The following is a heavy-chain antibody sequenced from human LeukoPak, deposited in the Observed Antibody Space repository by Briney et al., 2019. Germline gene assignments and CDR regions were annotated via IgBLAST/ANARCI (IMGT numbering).Heavy chain of an antibody. V-gene: IGHV3-74*01. CDR1: GFTLSNDW. Sequence: LGGSPRLSCAPSGFTLSNDWMHWVRQAPGKGLVWVSRINSDGRTTDYADSVKGRFTISRDNAKNTLYLEMNSLRAEDTAVYYCARGISGATTFDYWGQGTLVTVSS. J-gene: IGHJ4*02. CDR3: ARGISGATTFDY. D-gene: IGHD1-26*01. CDR2: INSDGRTT.